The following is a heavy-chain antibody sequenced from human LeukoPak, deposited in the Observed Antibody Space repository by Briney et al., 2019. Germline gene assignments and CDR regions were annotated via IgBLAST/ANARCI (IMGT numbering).Heavy chain of an antibody. D-gene: IGHD2-2*01. CDR1: GGPFSGYY. CDR3: AGVPAALYYFDY. CDR2: INHSGST. Sequence: SETLSLTCAVYGGPFSGYYWSWIRQPPGKGLEWIGEINHSGSTNYNPSLKSRVTISVDTSKNQFSLKLSSVTAADTAVYYCAGVPAALYYFDYWGQGTLVTVSS. J-gene: IGHJ4*02. V-gene: IGHV4-34*01.